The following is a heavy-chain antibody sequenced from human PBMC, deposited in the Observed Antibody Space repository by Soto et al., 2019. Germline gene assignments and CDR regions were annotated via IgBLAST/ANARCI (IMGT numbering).Heavy chain of an antibody. J-gene: IGHJ6*02. CDR1: GFTFSNAW. Sequence: GGSLRLSCAASGFTFSNAWMNWVRQAPGKGLEWVGRIKSKTDGGTTDYAAPVKGRFTISRDDSKNTLYLQMNSLKTEDTAVYYCTTEVSEQWLGDNYYYYGMDVWGQGTTVTVSS. CDR2: IKSKTDGGTT. V-gene: IGHV3-15*07. CDR3: TTEVSEQWLGDNYYYYGMDV. D-gene: IGHD6-19*01.